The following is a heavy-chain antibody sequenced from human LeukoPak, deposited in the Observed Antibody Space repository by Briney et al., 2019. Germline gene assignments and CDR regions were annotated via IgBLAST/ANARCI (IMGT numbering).Heavy chain of an antibody. CDR2: ISSSTTNI. CDR1: GFTCSSYS. V-gene: IGHV3-21*04. CDR3: ASETMVRGVMS. Sequence: PGGSLGLSCAASGFTCSSYSMNWVRQAPGKGLERVSSISSSTTNIYYADSVKGRFTISRDNAKNSLYLQMNSLRAEDTAVYYCASETMVRGVMSWGQGTLVTVSS. D-gene: IGHD3-10*01. J-gene: IGHJ4*02.